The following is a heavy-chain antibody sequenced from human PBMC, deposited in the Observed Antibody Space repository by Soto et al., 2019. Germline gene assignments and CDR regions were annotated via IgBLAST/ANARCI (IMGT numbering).Heavy chain of an antibody. V-gene: IGHV3-23*01. CDR1: GFTFSSYA. D-gene: IGHD3-9*01. J-gene: IGHJ6*03. Sequence: GGSLRLSCAASGFTFSSYAMSWVRQAPGKGLEWVSAISGSGGSTYYADSVKGRFTISRDNSKNTLYLQMNSLRAEDTAVYYCAKTKVLRYFDWLKGYYYYMDVWGKGTTVTVSS. CDR2: ISGSGGST. CDR3: AKTKVLRYFDWLKGYYYYMDV.